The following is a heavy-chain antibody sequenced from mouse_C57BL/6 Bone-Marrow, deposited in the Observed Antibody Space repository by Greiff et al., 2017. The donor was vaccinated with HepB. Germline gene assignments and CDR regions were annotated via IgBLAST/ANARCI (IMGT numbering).Heavy chain of an antibody. Sequence: EVHLVESGGGLVKPGGSLKLSCAASGFTFSSYAMSWVRQTPEKRLEWVATISDGGSYTYYPDNVKGRFTISRDKSKNNLYLQMSHLKSEDTAMYYCARRDGSSSLFFDYWGQGTTLTVSS. CDR3: ARRDGSSSLFFDY. D-gene: IGHD1-1*01. CDR1: GFTFSSYA. CDR2: ISDGGSYT. J-gene: IGHJ2*01. V-gene: IGHV5-4*03.